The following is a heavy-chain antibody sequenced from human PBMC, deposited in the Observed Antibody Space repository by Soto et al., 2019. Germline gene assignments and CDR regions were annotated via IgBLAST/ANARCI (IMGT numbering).Heavy chain of an antibody. CDR3: ATDQRGLGIAGYDAFDI. V-gene: IGHV3-23*01. CDR2: ISSGGDIT. D-gene: IGHD2-21*01. Sequence: EVQLLQSGGGLVQPGGSLSLSCAASGFSFTNYAFTWVRQAPGKGLEWVSTISSGGDITYYAESVKGRFTSSRDNSRNTLYVQMNSLRVDDTAVYYCATDQRGLGIAGYDAFDIWGQGTMVTVSS. CDR1: GFSFTNYA. J-gene: IGHJ3*02.